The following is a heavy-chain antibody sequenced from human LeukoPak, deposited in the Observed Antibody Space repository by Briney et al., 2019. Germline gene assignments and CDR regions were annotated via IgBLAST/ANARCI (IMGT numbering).Heavy chain of an antibody. CDR3: ARTYYDILTGIRDFDY. Sequence: GGSLRLSCAASGFTFSSYAMHWVRQAPGKGLEWVAVISYDGSNKYYADSVKGRFTISRDNSKNTLYLQMNSLRAEDTAVYYCARTYYDILTGIRDFDYWGQGTLVTVSS. CDR2: ISYDGSNK. CDR1: GFTFSSYA. J-gene: IGHJ4*02. V-gene: IGHV3-30*04. D-gene: IGHD3-9*01.